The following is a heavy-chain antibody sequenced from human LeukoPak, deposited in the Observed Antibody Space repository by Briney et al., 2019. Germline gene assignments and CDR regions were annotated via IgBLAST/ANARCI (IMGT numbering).Heavy chain of an antibody. D-gene: IGHD1-26*01. CDR3: ARDPYSGSYSPYFDY. V-gene: IGHV3-74*03. J-gene: IGHJ4*02. CDR2: ISPDGSTT. Sequence: PGGSLRLSCAASGFTFSRYWMHWVRQAPGKGLMWVSRISPDGSTTLYADSVKGRFTISRDNAKNSLYLQMNSLRAEDTAVYYCARDPYSGSYSPYFDYWGQGTLVTVSS. CDR1: GFTFSRYW.